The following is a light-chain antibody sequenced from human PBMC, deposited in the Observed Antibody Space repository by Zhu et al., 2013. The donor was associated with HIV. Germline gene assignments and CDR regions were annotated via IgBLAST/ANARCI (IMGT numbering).Light chain of an antibody. CDR3: QQYSTYFWT. J-gene: IGKJ1*01. CDR2: DAS. CDR1: QSISNW. Sequence: DIQMTQTPSTLSASVGDRVNITCRASQSISNWLAWYQQKPGIAPKLLIYDASSLESGVPSRFSGSGYGTEFTLTITSLQPDDFTTYYCQQYSTYFWTFGQGTELEIK. V-gene: IGKV1-5*01.